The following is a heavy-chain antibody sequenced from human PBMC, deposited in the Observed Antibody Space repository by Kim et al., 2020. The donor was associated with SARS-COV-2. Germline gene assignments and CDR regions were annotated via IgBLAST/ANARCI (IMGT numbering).Heavy chain of an antibody. CDR3: ASFDYGDSETIDY. D-gene: IGHD4-17*01. J-gene: IGHJ4*02. CDR1: GFTFSSYE. V-gene: IGHV3-48*03. Sequence: GGSLRLSCAASGFTFSSYEMNWVRQAPGKGLEWVSYISSSGSTIYYADSVKGRFTISRDNAKNSLYLQMNSLRAEDTAVYYCASFDYGDSETIDYWGQGTLVTVSS. CDR2: ISSSGSTI.